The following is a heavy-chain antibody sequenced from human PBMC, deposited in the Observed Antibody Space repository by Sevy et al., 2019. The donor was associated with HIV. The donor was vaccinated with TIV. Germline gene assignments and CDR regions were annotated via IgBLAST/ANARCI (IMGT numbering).Heavy chain of an antibody. CDR1: GFTFSPYW. V-gene: IGHV3-7*04. D-gene: IGHD3-16*01. CDR2: IRPDGSDK. Sequence: GGSLRLSCAASGFTFSPYWMTWVRQAPGKGLEWVANIRPDGSDKYYVDPVKGRFTILRNNAKNSRYLQMNSLRADDTAMYDCAGGVGVDCWGQGALVTVSS. J-gene: IGHJ4*02. CDR3: AGGVGVDC.